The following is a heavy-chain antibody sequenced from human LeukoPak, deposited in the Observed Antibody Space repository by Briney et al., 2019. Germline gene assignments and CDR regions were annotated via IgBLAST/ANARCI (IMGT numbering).Heavy chain of an antibody. V-gene: IGHV4-31*03. Sequence: SETLSLTCTVSGGSINTGGYYWNWIRQHPGKGLEWIGYIYYTGSTYYNPSLKSRPAISLDTSKNRFSLRLSSVTAADTAVYYCARDPTPGMYYFDYWGQGNLVTVSS. CDR3: ARDPTPGMYYFDY. CDR2: IYYTGST. CDR1: GGSINTGGYY. J-gene: IGHJ4*02. D-gene: IGHD4-11*01.